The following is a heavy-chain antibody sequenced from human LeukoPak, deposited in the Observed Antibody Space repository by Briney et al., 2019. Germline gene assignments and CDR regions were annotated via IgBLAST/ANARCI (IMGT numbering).Heavy chain of an antibody. CDR3: ARREDVLWYFDL. J-gene: IGHJ2*01. Sequence: SETRSLTCTVSGGSISSYYWSWIRQPPGKGLEWIGCISYSGSTNYNTPLRRRVTISVDTSKNQFSLKLSSVTAADTAVYYCARREDVLWYFDLWGRGTLVTVSS. CDR2: ISYSGST. D-gene: IGHD2-8*01. V-gene: IGHV4-59*08. CDR1: GGSISSYY.